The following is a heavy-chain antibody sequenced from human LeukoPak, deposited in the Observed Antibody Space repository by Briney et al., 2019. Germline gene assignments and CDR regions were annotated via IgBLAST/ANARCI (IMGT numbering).Heavy chain of an antibody. CDR2: IYNSGST. Sequence: SETLSLTCTVSGGSISSNYWSWIRQPAGKGLEWIGRIYNSGSTNYNTNYNPSLSSRVTMSVDTSKNQSSLKLNSVTAAVTAVYYCARAIWYGSGTTAFDYWGQGTLVTVSS. J-gene: IGHJ4*02. V-gene: IGHV4-4*07. CDR1: GGSISSNY. CDR3: ARAIWYGSGTTAFDY. D-gene: IGHD3-10*01.